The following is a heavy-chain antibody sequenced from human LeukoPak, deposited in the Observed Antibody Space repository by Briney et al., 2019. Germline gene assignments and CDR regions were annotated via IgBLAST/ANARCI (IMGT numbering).Heavy chain of an antibody. J-gene: IGHJ4*02. V-gene: IGHV3-7*03. Sequence: GGSLRLSCAASGFTFSNYWMNWVRQAPGKGLERVANIKQDGSEKYYVDSVKGRFTISRDNAKNSLYLQMNSLRAEDTAVYYCAKPGYGSGSYYFDYWGQGTLVTVSS. CDR2: IKQDGSEK. D-gene: IGHD3-10*01. CDR1: GFTFSNYW. CDR3: AKPGYGSGSYYFDY.